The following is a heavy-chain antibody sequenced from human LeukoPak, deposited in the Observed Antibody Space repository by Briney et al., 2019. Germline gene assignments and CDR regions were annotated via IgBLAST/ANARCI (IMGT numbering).Heavy chain of an antibody. CDR1: GFTFSSYA. CDR2: ITGSGHTI. V-gene: IGHV3-48*04. CDR3: ARGMYGGYDGRYFDY. Sequence: AGGSLRLSCAASGFTFSSYAMSWVRQGPGKGLEWISYITGSGHTIYYADSVMGRFTISRDNARNSLYLQMNNLGAEEDTAIYYCARGMYGGYDGRYFDYWGQGTLVTVSS. D-gene: IGHD5-12*01. J-gene: IGHJ4*02.